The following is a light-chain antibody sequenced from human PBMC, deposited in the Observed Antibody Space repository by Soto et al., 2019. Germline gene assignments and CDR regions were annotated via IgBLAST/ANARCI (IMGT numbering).Light chain of an antibody. J-gene: IGKJ1*01. CDR1: QTVSSSY. V-gene: IGKV3-20*01. Sequence: EIVLTQSPGTLSLSPGERATLYCRASQTVSSSYLAWYQQKPGQAPRRLIYGASSRATGIPDRFSGSGSGTDFTLTISRLEPEDVAVYYCQQYGSSPRTFGQGTKVEIK. CDR2: GAS. CDR3: QQYGSSPRT.